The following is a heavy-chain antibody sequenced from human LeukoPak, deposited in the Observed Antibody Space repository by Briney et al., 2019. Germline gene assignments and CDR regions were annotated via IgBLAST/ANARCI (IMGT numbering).Heavy chain of an antibody. CDR1: GYTFTGYY. CDR2: INPNSDGT. V-gene: IGHV1-2*02. J-gene: IGHJ4*02. CDR3: ARIVAVAAYVDY. D-gene: IGHD6-19*01. Sequence: ASVKVSCKASGYTFTGYYMHWVRQAPGQGLEWMGWINPNSDGTNYAQKFQGRVTMTRDTSISTAYMELSRLRSDDTAVYYCARIVAVAAYVDYWGQGTLVTVSS.